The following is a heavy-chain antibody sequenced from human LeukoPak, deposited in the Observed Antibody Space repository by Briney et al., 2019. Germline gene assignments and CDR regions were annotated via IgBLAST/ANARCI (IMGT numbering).Heavy chain of an antibody. Sequence: PGGSLRLSCAASGFTFSDYYMSWIRQAPGKGLEWVSAISGSGGSTYYADSVKGRFTISRDNSKNTLYLQMNSLRAEDTAVYYCAKDWTPLGSSGWHGIIDYWGQGTLVTVSS. CDR3: AKDWTPLGSSGWHGIIDY. CDR2: ISGSGGST. J-gene: IGHJ4*02. D-gene: IGHD6-19*01. CDR1: GFTFSDYY. V-gene: IGHV3-23*01.